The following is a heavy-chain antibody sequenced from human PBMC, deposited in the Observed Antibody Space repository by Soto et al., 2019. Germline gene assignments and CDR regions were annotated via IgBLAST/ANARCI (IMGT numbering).Heavy chain of an antibody. J-gene: IGHJ6*02. V-gene: IGHV1-69*12. CDR1: GDSFISYA. D-gene: IGHD5-18*01. Sequence: QVQLVQSGAEVRKPGSSVKVSCKVSGDSFISYAISWVRQAPGQGLEWMGGIIPIFGRGNYAQRFQGRFAMTADESRRTAHMGLGGLRSEDTALYYSARDGSTVETAMVSQYYYGMDVWGQGPTGTVSS. CDR2: IIPIFGRG. CDR3: ARDGSTVETAMVSQYYYGMDV.